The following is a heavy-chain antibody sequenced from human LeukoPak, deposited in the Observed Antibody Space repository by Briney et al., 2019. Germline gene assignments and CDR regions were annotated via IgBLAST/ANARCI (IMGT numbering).Heavy chain of an antibody. CDR2: IHYTGRT. V-gene: IGHV4-59*11. J-gene: IGHJ5*02. D-gene: IGHD2-8*01. CDR1: GGSISGHY. CDR3: ARDFEPSHNGWFDP. Sequence: SETLSLTCTVSGGSISGHYWSWIRQPPGKGLEWIGYIHYTGRTDYSPSLKSRVTISEDTSKNQFSLKLSSVTAADTAVYYCARDFEPSHNGWFDPWGQGTLVTVSS.